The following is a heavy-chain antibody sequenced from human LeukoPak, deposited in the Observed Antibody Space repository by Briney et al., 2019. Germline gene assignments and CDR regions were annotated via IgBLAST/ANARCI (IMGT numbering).Heavy chain of an antibody. CDR1: GYTFTSYG. J-gene: IGHJ3*01. CDR2: ISAYNGNT. CDR3: VRAMNDYGDFVDVFDV. V-gene: IGHV1-18*01. Sequence: ASVKVSCKASGYTFTSYGISWVRQAPGQGLEWMGWISAYNGNTNYAQKLQGRVTMATDTSTSTTYLDLRSLKSDDTAVYYCVRAMNDYGDFVDVFDVWGQGTLVTVGS. D-gene: IGHD4-17*01.